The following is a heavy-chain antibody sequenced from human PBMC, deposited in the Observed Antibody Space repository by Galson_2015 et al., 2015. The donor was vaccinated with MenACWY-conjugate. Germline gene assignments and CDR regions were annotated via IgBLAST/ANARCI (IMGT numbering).Heavy chain of an antibody. D-gene: IGHD3-22*01. V-gene: IGHV3-74*01. Sequence: SLRLSCAASGFTFSSYWMHWVRQPPGKGLVWVSRINSDGSITSYADSAKGRFTISRDNTRKTLYLQMNSLRAEDTAVYYCARGYYYDYSGSFIDYWGQETLVTVSS. J-gene: IGHJ4*02. CDR2: INSDGSIT. CDR1: GFTFSSYW. CDR3: ARGYYYDYSGSFIDY.